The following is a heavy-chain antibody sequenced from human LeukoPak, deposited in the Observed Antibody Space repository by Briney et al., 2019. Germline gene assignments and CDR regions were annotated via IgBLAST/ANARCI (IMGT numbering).Heavy chain of an antibody. J-gene: IGHJ4*02. Sequence: PGRSLRLSCAASGFTFDDYAMHWVRQAPGKGLEWVSGISWNSGSIGYADSVKGRFTISRGNAKNSLYLQMNSLRAEDTAVYYCASSGYSGSYRVNNFDYWGQGTLVTVSS. CDR3: ASSGYSGSYRVNNFDY. CDR2: ISWNSGSI. D-gene: IGHD1-26*01. CDR1: GFTFDDYA. V-gene: IGHV3-9*01.